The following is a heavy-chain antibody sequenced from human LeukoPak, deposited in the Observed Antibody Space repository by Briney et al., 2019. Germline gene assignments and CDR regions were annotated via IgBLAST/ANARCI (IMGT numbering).Heavy chain of an antibody. V-gene: IGHV3-49*04. CDR2: IRSKAYGGTT. CDR1: GFTFGDYA. CDR3: TTDDPSNYYGMDV. J-gene: IGHJ6*02. Sequence: PGGSLRLSCTDSGFTFGDYAMTWVRQAPGKGLEWVGFIRSKAYGGTTEFAASVKGRFTISRDDSKSIAYLQMNSLKTEDTAVYYCTTDDPSNYYGMDVWGQGTTVTVS. D-gene: IGHD1-1*01.